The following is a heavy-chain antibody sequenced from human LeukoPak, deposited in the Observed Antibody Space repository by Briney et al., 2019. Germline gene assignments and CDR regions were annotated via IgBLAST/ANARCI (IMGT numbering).Heavy chain of an antibody. CDR2: IWYDGSNK. V-gene: IGHV3-33*06. D-gene: IGHD6-19*01. CDR1: GFTFSSYG. Sequence: GGSLRLSCAASGFTFSSYGVHWVRQAPGKGLEWVAVIWYDGSNKYYADSVKGRFTISRDNSKNTLYLQMNSLRAEDTAVYYCAKDYSSGWYSEPYFDYWGQGTLVTVSS. CDR3: AKDYSSGWYSEPYFDY. J-gene: IGHJ4*02.